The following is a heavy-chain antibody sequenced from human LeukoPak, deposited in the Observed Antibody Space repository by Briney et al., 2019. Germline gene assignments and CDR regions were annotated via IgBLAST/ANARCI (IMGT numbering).Heavy chain of an antibody. Sequence: ASVKVSCKAFGYTFTSNYMHWVRQAPGQGPEWMGVISPSGGSTTYAQKFQGRVTLTRDMSTSTDYLELSSLRSEDTAVYYCARGTYYYDSSGYYPNHFDYWGQGTLVTVSS. CDR3: ARGTYYYDSSGYYPNHFDY. D-gene: IGHD3-22*01. V-gene: IGHV1-46*01. J-gene: IGHJ4*02. CDR1: GYTFTSNY. CDR2: ISPSGGST.